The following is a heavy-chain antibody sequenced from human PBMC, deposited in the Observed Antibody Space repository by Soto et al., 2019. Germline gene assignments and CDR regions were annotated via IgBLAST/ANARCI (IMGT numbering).Heavy chain of an antibody. CDR3: ARDGPRYCSGGSCYARGYNWFDP. Sequence: QVQLVQSGAEVKKPGSSVKVSCKASGGTFSSYAISWVRQAPGQGLEWMGGIIPIFGTANYAQKFQGRVTITADESTSTAYMDLSSLRSEDTAVYYCARDGPRYCSGGSCYARGYNWFDPWGQGTLVTVSS. CDR2: IIPIFGTA. CDR1: GGTFSSYA. V-gene: IGHV1-69*12. D-gene: IGHD2-15*01. J-gene: IGHJ5*02.